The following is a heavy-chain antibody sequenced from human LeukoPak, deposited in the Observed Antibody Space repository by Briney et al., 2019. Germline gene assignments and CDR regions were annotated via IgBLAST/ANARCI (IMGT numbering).Heavy chain of an antibody. CDR1: GFTFDDYA. J-gene: IGHJ6*02. D-gene: IGHD3-10*01. V-gene: IGHV3-9*01. Sequence: GGSLRLSCAASGFTFDDYAMHWARQAPGKGLEWVSGISWNSGSIGYADSVKGRFTISRGNAKNSLYLQMNSLGAEDTALYYCAKDTMVRGVIFYYYYGMDVWGQGTTVTVSS. CDR3: AKDTMVRGVIFYYYYGMDV. CDR2: ISWNSGSI.